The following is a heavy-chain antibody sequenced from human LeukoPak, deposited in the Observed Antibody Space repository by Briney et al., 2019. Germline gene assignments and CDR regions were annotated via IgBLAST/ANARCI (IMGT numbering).Heavy chain of an antibody. J-gene: IGHJ4*02. CDR1: GFTFSSYA. CDR3: ARGHWYVFY. D-gene: IGHD2-8*02. CDR2: ISGSGNST. Sequence: PGGSLRLSCAASGFTFSSYAMHWVRQAPGKGLEWVSGISGSGNSTFYADSVKGRFTISRDNAKNSLYLQMNSLRAEDTAVYYCARGHWYVFYWGQGTLVTVSS. V-gene: IGHV3-48*03.